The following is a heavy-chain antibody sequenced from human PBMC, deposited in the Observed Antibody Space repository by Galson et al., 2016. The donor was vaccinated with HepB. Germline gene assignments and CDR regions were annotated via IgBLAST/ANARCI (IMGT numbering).Heavy chain of an antibody. CDR1: GFTFETTT. D-gene: IGHD3-16*01. V-gene: IGHV1-58*01. CDR2: IVVGSGNT. Sequence: SVKVSCKASGFTFETTTVHWVRQARGHSLEWIGWIVVGSGNTNFAQSLQGRVIFTRDISANTAYMELSGLRSDDTAIYYCAADRLGGLDYWGQGTQVTVS. CDR3: AADRLGGLDY. J-gene: IGHJ4*02.